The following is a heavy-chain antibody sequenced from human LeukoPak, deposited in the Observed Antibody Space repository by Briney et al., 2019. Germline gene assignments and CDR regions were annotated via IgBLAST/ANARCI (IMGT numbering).Heavy chain of an antibody. D-gene: IGHD3-10*01. J-gene: IGHJ4*02. CDR2: ISGSGGST. CDR1: GFTFSSYA. CDR3: AKGVTLVGGVYYFDT. Sequence: GGSLRLSCAASGFTFSSYAMSWVRQAPGKGLEWVSAISGSGGSTYYADSVKGRFTISRDNSKNTLYLQMNSLRAEDTAVYYCAKGVTLVGGVYYFDTWGQGPLATVPS. V-gene: IGHV3-23*01.